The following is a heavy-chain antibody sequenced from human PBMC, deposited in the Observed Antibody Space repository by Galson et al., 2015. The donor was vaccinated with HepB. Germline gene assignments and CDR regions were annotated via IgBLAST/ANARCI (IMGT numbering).Heavy chain of an antibody. CDR3: ARNYDLWSGPSVYYYYYYGMDV. V-gene: IGHV1-18*01. D-gene: IGHD3-3*01. CDR1: GYTFTSYG. J-gene: IGHJ6*02. Sequence: SVKVSCKASGYTFTSYGISWVRQAPGQGLEWMGWISAYNGNTNYAQKLQGRVTMTTDTSTSTAYMELRSLRSDDTAVYYCARNYDLWSGPSVYYYYYYGMDVWGQGTTVTVSS. CDR2: ISAYNGNT.